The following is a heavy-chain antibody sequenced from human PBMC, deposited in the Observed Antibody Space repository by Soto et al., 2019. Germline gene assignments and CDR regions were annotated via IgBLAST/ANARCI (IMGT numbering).Heavy chain of an antibody. CDR1: GGSISSYY. Sequence: SETLSLTCPVSGGSISSYYWSWIRQPPGKGLEWIGYIYYSGSTNYNPSLKSRVTISVDTSKNQFSLKLSSVTAADTAVYYCARQKSVRDSSSNDYYYMDVWGKGTTVTVSS. J-gene: IGHJ6*03. CDR2: IYYSGST. V-gene: IGHV4-59*08. CDR3: ARQKSVRDSSSNDYYYMDV. D-gene: IGHD6-6*01.